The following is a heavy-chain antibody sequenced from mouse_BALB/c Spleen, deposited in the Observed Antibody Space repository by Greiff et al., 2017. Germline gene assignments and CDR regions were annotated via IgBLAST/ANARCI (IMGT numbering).Heavy chain of an antibody. CDR1: GFSLPSYD. J-gene: IGHJ3*01. CDR3: VRNWAWCAY. D-gene: IGHD4-1*01. CDR2: IWTGGGT. Sequence: QVQLNESGPGLVAPSQSLSITCTVSGFSLPSYDISWIRPPPGKGLEWLGVIWTGGGTNYNSAFMSRLSISKDNSKSQFFVKMNSLQTDDTAIYYCVRNWAWCAYWGQGTLVTVSA. V-gene: IGHV2-9-2*01.